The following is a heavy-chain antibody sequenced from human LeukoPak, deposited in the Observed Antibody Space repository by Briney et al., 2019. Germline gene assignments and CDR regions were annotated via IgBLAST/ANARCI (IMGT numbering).Heavy chain of an antibody. CDR2: IWYDGSNK. CDR3: ARDGGFGELLPIDY. CDR1: GFTFSSYG. D-gene: IGHD3-10*01. V-gene: IGHV3-33*01. Sequence: GGSLRLSCAASGFTFSSYGMHWVRQAPGKGLEWVAVIWYDGSNKYYADSVKGRFTISRDNSKNTLYLQMNSLRAEDTAVYYCARDGGFGELLPIDYWGQGTLVTVSS. J-gene: IGHJ4*02.